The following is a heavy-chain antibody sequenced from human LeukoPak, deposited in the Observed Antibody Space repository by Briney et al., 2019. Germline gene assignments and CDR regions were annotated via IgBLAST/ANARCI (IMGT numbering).Heavy chain of an antibody. CDR2: ISASGGHT. CDR1: GFTFRNYD. Sequence: GGSLRLSCAPSGFTFRNYDFNWGRQTLGKGLEWLSTISASGGHTYYADSVRGRFTISRDNSKNTLSLQMNSLRAEDTAVYYCVRMVSGDYWGQGTLVTVSS. J-gene: IGHJ4*02. D-gene: IGHD2-8*01. V-gene: IGHV3-23*01. CDR3: VRMVSGDY.